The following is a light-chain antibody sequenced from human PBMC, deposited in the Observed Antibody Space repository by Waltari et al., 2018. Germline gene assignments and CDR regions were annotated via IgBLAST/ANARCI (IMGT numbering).Light chain of an antibody. CDR2: GNT. J-gene: IGLJ1*01. Sequence: QSVLTQPPSVSGAPGHRVPIYCPGSSSNIGGSYDVHLYQQFPGTAPKLLVYGNTNRPSGVPDRFSGSKSGTSASLAITGLQAEDEADYYCQSCDSSLSGSFVFGTGTKVTVL. CDR1: SSNIGGSYD. V-gene: IGLV1-40*01. CDR3: QSCDSSLSGSFV.